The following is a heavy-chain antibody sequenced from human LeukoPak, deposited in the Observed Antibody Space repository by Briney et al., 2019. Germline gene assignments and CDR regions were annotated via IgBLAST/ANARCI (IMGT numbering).Heavy chain of an antibody. CDR2: ISSSSSYI. J-gene: IGHJ3*02. CDR3: ARASHYYDSQPHEISWAFDI. V-gene: IGHV3-21*01. D-gene: IGHD3-22*01. CDR1: GFTFSSYE. Sequence: PGGSLRLSCAASGFTFSSYEMNWVRQAPGKGLEWVSSISSSSSYIYYADSVKGRYTISRDNAKNSLYLQMNSLRAEDTAVYYCARASHYYDSQPHEISWAFDIWGQGTMVTVSS.